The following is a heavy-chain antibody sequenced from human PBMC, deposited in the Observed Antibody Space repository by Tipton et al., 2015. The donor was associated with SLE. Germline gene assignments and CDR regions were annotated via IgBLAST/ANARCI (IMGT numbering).Heavy chain of an antibody. Sequence: TLSLTCTVSRGSISSGFYYWSWIRQPAGKGLEWIGHIYISGITSYNPSLKSRVTISLDTSKNQFSLNLNSVTAADTALYFCARGVAERLGLDFWGQGSLVTVSS. CDR3: ARGVAERLGLDF. J-gene: IGHJ4*02. CDR1: RGSISSGFYY. V-gene: IGHV4-61*09. D-gene: IGHD6-19*01. CDR2: IYISGIT.